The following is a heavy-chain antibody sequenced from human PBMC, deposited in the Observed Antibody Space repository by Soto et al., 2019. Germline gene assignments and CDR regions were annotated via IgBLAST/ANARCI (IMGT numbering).Heavy chain of an antibody. Sequence: QVQLQQWGAGLLKPSETLSLTCAVYGGSFSGYYWSWIRQPPGKGLEWIGEINHSGSTNYNPSLKSRVTISVDTSKNQFSLKLSSVNAAATAVYYCATSKRLVNDYWGQGTLVTVSS. D-gene: IGHD2-2*01. J-gene: IGHJ4*02. CDR2: INHSGST. CDR1: GGSFSGYY. CDR3: ATSKRLVNDY. V-gene: IGHV4-34*01.